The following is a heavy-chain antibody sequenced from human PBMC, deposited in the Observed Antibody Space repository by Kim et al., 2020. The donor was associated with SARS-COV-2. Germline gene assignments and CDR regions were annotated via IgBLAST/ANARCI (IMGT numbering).Heavy chain of an antibody. D-gene: IGHD6-6*01. J-gene: IGHJ5*02. CDR3: ARLGEQYSSSFDP. Sequence: YAQGFTGRFVFSLDTSVSTAYLQISSLKGEDTAVYYCARLGEQYSSSFDPWGQGTLVTVSS. V-gene: IGHV7-4-1*02.